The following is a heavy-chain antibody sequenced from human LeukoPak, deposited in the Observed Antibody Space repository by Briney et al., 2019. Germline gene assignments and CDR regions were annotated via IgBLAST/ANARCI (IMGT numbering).Heavy chain of an antibody. CDR3: ARDSGVMVRGVFDY. CDR2: IWYDGSNK. V-gene: IGHV3-33*01. J-gene: IGHJ4*02. D-gene: IGHD3-10*01. CDR1: GFTFSSYG. Sequence: GGSLRLSCAASGFTFSSYGMHWVRQAPGKGLEWVAVIWYDGSNKYYADSVKGRFTISRDNSKNTLYLQMNSLRAEDTAVYYCARDSGVMVRGVFDYWGQGTLVTVSS.